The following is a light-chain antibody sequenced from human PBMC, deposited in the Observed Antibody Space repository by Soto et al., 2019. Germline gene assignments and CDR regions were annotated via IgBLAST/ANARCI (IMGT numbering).Light chain of an antibody. CDR3: QQRFDWPKIT. J-gene: IGKJ5*01. V-gene: IGKV3-11*01. Sequence: EIVLTQSPATLSLSPWERATLSCRGSQSVSSYLAWYQQKPGQAPRLLIYDASNRATGIPARFSGSGSGTDFTLTISSLEPEDFGVFYCQQRFDWPKITFGQGTRLEIK. CDR1: QSVSSY. CDR2: DAS.